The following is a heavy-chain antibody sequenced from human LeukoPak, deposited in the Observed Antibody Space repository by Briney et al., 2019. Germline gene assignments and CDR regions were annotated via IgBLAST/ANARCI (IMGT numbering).Heavy chain of an antibody. V-gene: IGHV1-69*08. CDR1: GGTFSSYT. CDR2: IIPILNTT. D-gene: IGHD3-10*01. J-gene: IGHJ6*02. CDR3: ARGTSIRGDDYHGMDV. Sequence: SVKVSCKASGGTFSSYTFNWVRQAPGQGPEWMGGIIPILNTTNYAQKLQDRVTIIADRSTSTTYMELRGLRSEDTAVYYCARGTSIRGDDYHGMDVWGQGTTITVSS.